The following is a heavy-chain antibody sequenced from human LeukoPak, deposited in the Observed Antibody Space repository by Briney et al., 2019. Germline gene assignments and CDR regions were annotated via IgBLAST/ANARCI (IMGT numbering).Heavy chain of an antibody. Sequence: SETLSLTCTVSGDSISSYYWSWIRQPPGKGLEYIGYIYYSGSTNYNPSFKSRVAISVDTSKNQFSLKLSSVTAADTAVYYCATWGIAVAGTFDYWGQGTLVTVST. D-gene: IGHD6-19*01. J-gene: IGHJ4*02. CDR2: IYYSGST. CDR1: GDSISSYY. CDR3: ATWGIAVAGTFDY. V-gene: IGHV4-59*08.